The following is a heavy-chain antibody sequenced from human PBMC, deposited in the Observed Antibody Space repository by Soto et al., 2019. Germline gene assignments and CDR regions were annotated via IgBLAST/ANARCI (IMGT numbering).Heavy chain of an antibody. CDR2: ISYDGSNK. D-gene: IGHD2-15*01. J-gene: IGHJ3*02. V-gene: IGHV3-30*18. CDR1: GFTFSSYG. CDR3: AKAGYCSGGSCGAFDI. Sequence: QVQLVESGGGVVQPGRSLRLSCAASGFTFSSYGMHWVRQAPGKGLEWVAVISYDGSNKYYADSVKGRFTISRDNSKNTLYLEMNSLRADDTAVYYCAKAGYCSGGSCGAFDIWGQGTMVTVSS.